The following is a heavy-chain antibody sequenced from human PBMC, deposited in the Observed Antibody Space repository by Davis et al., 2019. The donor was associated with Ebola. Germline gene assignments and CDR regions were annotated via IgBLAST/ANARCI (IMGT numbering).Heavy chain of an antibody. CDR1: GFTLSVYS. V-gene: IGHV3-30*02. CDR3: ARGLRYFDWLHAFDI. Sequence: GESLKISCAASGFTLSVYSIHWVRQAPGKGLEWVAFKRYVGRNEYYADSVEGRFTISRDNAKNSLYLQMNSLRAEDTAVYYCARGLRYFDWLHAFDIWGQGTMVTVSS. D-gene: IGHD3-9*01. J-gene: IGHJ3*02. CDR2: KRYVGRNE.